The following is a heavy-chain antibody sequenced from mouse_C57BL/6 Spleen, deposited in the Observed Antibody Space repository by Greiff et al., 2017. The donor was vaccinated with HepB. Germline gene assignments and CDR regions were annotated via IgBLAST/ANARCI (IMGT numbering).Heavy chain of an antibody. J-gene: IGHJ4*01. D-gene: IGHD4-1*01. CDR3: AFWGYYAMDY. CDR1: GFTFSDYG. Sequence: EVKLMESGGGLVKPGGSLKLSCAASGFTFSDYGMHWVRQAPEKGLEWVAYISSGSSTIYYADTVKGRFTISRDNAKNTLFLQMTSLRSEDTAMYYCAFWGYYAMDYWGQGTSVTVSS. V-gene: IGHV5-17*01. CDR2: ISSGSSTI.